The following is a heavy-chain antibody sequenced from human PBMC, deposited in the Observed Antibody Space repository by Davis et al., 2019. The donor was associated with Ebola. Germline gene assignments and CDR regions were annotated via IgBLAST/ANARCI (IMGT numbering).Heavy chain of an antibody. J-gene: IGHJ5*02. CDR1: GGTFSSYA. CDR3: ARDRAYYYGSGSPRGNWFDP. D-gene: IGHD3-10*01. Sequence: SVKVSCKASGGTFSSYAISWVRQPPGQGLEWMGGIIPIFGTANYAQKFQGRVTITRDTSASTAYMELSSLRSEDTAVYYCARDRAYYYGSGSPRGNWFDPWGQGTLVTVSS. CDR2: IIPIFGTA. V-gene: IGHV1-69*05.